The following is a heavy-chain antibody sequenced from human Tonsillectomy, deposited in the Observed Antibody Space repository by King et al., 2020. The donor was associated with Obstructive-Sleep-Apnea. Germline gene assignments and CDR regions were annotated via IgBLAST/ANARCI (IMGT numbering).Heavy chain of an antibody. Sequence: TLKESGPTLVKPTQTLTLTCTFSGVSLSTSGVGVGWISQPPGKALERLALIYLDDDKRYSPSLKSRLTSTKHTSKNQVVLTMTNMDPVDTATYYCAHREYGGLTGYYFDYWGQGTLVTVSS. J-gene: IGHJ4*02. V-gene: IGHV2-5*02. CDR3: AHREYGGLTGYYFDY. CDR2: IYLDDDK. D-gene: IGHD3-9*01. CDR1: GVSLSTSGVG.